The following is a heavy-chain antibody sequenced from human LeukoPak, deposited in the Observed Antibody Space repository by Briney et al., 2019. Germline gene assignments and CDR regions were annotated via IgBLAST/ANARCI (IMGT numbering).Heavy chain of an antibody. CDR1: GGTFSSSG. V-gene: IGHV1-69*06. J-gene: IGHJ4*02. CDR3: ARDRVNPMTAVTKPFDY. CDR2: IIPIFGTA. D-gene: IGHD4-17*01. Sequence: SVKVSCKASGGTFSSSGFSWVRQAPGQGLEWMGRIIPIFGTANYAQRFQGRVTLTADKSTSTAYMELNSLRFEDTALYYCARDRVNPMTAVTKPFDYWGQGTLVTVSS.